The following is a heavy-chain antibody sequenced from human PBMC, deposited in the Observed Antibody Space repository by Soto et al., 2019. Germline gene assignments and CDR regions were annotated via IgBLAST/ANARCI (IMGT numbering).Heavy chain of an antibody. V-gene: IGHV4-34*01. CDR3: ARGPYSYGALDY. J-gene: IGHJ4*02. CDR2: INHSGST. CDR1: GGSFSGYC. D-gene: IGHD5-18*01. Sequence: PSAPLSLTCAFYGGSFSGYCWSWIRQPPGKGLEWIGGINHSGSTNYNPYLKSRVTISVDTSKNQFSLKLSSVTAADAAVYYCARGPYSYGALDYWGQGTLVTVS.